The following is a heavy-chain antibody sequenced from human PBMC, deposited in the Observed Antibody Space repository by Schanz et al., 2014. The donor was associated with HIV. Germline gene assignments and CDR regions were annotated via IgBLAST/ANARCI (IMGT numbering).Heavy chain of an antibody. V-gene: IGHV3-23*01. J-gene: IGHJ5*02. CDR3: VTEQYSTISA. Sequence: QVLESGGGLVQTGGSLRLSCVASGFTFSDFSMNWVRRAPGKGLEWISAVRHDGGATYYADSVKGRFTISRDNSRNILHLQMSNLRAEDTALYYCVTEQYSTISAWGQGALVTVSS. D-gene: IGHD2-15*01. CDR1: GFTFSDFS. CDR2: VRHDGGAT.